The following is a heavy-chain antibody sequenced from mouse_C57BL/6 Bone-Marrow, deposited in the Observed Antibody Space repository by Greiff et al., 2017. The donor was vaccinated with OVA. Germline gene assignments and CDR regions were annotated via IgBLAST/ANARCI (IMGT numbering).Heavy chain of an antibody. J-gene: IGHJ1*03. Sequence: QVQLQQSGPGLVQPSQSLSITCTVSGFSLTSYGVHWVRQSPGKGLEWLGVIWRGGSTDYNAAFMSRLSITKDNSKSQVFFKMNSLQADDTAIYYCAKKGELGRPSSNWYFDVWGTGTTVTVSS. D-gene: IGHD4-1*01. CDR3: AKKGELGRPSSNWYFDV. V-gene: IGHV2-5*01. CDR1: GFSLTSYG. CDR2: IWRGGST.